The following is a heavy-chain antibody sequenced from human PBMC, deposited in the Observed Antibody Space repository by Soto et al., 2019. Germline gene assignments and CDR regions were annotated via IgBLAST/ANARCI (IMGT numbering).Heavy chain of an antibody. J-gene: IGHJ5*02. CDR3: ATYSGRSGGLDP. CDR1: GDSISSSNYY. CDR2: MHHSGTT. Sequence: QLQLQESGPGLVKPSETLSLICTVSGDSISSSNYYWGWIRQPPGKGLEWIGSMHHSGTTYHNPSLKSRVSISVDTSNNQLSLKLTSVTAADTAVYYCATYSGRSGGLDPWGQGTLVTVSS. V-gene: IGHV4-39*01. D-gene: IGHD1-26*01.